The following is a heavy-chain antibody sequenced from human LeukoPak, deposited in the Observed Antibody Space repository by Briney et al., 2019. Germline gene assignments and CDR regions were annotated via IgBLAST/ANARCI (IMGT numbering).Heavy chain of an antibody. Sequence: GRSLRLSCAASGFTFSAYWTYWVSHAPGDGLEYDSRIKFDGNVITYADSVEGRFTIARDNARNILSLQMSSLRAEDTAVYYCARGIAPEESVAIDYWGQGTLVTVSS. CDR1: GFTFSAYW. J-gene: IGHJ4*02. D-gene: IGHD2-15*01. V-gene: IGHV3-74*03. CDR3: ARGIAPEESVAIDY. CDR2: IKFDGNVI.